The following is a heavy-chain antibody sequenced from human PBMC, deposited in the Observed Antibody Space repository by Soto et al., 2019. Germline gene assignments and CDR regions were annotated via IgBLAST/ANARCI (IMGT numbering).Heavy chain of an antibody. CDR1: GFTFGNYA. CDR3: AQGPASLKTFAY. Sequence: EVQLSDSGGGLAQPGGSLRLSCAASGFTFGNYAMNWVRQAPGKGLEWVSTVSENGAVTYYADSVKGRFTISRDNARSTPYLQMNILRAEDTAIYCCAQGPASLKTFAYGGQGTLVTVSS. J-gene: IGHJ4*02. V-gene: IGHV3-23*01. CDR2: VSENGAVT. D-gene: IGHD2-2*01.